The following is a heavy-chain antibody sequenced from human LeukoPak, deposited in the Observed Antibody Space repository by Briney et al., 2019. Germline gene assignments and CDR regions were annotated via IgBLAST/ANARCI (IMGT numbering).Heavy chain of an antibody. CDR3: ARAPDDYDFWSGPFDY. Sequence: ASVKVSCKASGYTFTNYGISWVRQAPGQGLEWMGWISAYSGNTNYAQNLQGRVTMTTDTSTSTAYMELRSLRSDDTAVYYCARAPDDYDFWSGPFDYWGRGTLVTVSS. J-gene: IGHJ4*02. D-gene: IGHD3-3*01. V-gene: IGHV1-18*01. CDR2: ISAYSGNT. CDR1: GYTFTNYG.